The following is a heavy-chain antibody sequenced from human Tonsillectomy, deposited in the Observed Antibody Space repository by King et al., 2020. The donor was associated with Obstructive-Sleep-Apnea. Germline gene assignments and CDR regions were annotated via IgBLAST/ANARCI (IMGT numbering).Heavy chain of an antibody. D-gene: IGHD3-10*01. J-gene: IGHJ6*02. CDR1: GFTFSTYS. Sequence: VQLVESGGGLVKPGGSLRLSCAASGFTFSTYSMNWVRQAPGKGLEWVSYISSSSSTIYYADSVKGRFTISRDSAKNSLYLQMNSLRAEDTAVYYCARDYYGSGSYPNYYYYGMDVWGQGTTVTVSS. CDR2: ISSSSSTI. V-gene: IGHV3-48*04. CDR3: ARDYYGSGSYPNYYYYGMDV.